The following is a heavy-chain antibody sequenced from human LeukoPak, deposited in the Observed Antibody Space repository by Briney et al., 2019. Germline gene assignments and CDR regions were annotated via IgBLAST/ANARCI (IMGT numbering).Heavy chain of an antibody. Sequence: SETLSLTCTVSGDSISGYYWTWIRQPPGKGLEWIGYIYYSGSTNYNPSLKSRVTISVDSSKNQLSLKLSYVTAADTAVYFCARDTGRGYSGYDFWGPGYWGQGTLVTVSS. CDR1: GDSISGYY. V-gene: IGHV4-59*01. J-gene: IGHJ4*02. CDR3: ARDTGRGYSGYDFWGPGY. CDR2: IYYSGST. D-gene: IGHD5-12*01.